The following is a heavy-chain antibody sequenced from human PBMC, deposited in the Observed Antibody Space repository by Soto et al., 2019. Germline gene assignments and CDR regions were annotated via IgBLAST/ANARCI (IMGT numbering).Heavy chain of an antibody. D-gene: IGHD2-2*01. V-gene: IGHV1-18*01. Sequence: ASVKVSCKASGYTFTRSGISWVRQAPGQGLEWMGWISTYNGDTNYAQTFQGRVTMTTDTSTSTVYMELRSLRSDDTAVYYCARDFCSSTSCYEGYYYSMDVWGQGTTVTVSS. CDR3: ARDFCSSTSCYEGYYYSMDV. CDR1: GYTFTRSG. J-gene: IGHJ6*02. CDR2: ISTYNGDT.